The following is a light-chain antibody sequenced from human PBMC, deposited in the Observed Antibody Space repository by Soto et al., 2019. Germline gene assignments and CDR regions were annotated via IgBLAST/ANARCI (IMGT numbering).Light chain of an antibody. J-gene: IGLJ1*01. CDR3: TSYAGGNNV. CDR1: SSDVGGYNY. V-gene: IGLV2-8*01. Sequence: QSVLTQPPSASGSPGQSVTISCTGTSSDVGGYNYVSWYQQNPGKVPKLMIYEVNKRPSGVPDRFSGSKSGNTASLTVSGLQAEDEADCYCTSYAGGNNVFGTGTKLTVL. CDR2: EVN.